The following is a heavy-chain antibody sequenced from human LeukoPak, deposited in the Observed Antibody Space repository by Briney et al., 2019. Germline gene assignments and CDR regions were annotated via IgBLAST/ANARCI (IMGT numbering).Heavy chain of an antibody. CDR2: IYSGGST. D-gene: IGHD3-22*01. Sequence: KSGGSLRLSCAASGFTVSTNYMSWVCQAPGKGLEWVSVIYSGGSTYYADSVKGRFTISRDNSKNTLYLQMNSLRAEDTAVYYCARDYPYYYDSSGYYSFDYWGQGTLVTVSS. J-gene: IGHJ4*02. V-gene: IGHV3-66*01. CDR3: ARDYPYYYDSSGYYSFDY. CDR1: GFTVSTNY.